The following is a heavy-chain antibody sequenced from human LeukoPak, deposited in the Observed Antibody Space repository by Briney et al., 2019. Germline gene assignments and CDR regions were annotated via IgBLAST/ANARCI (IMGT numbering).Heavy chain of an antibody. J-gene: IGHJ4*02. V-gene: IGHV4-31*01. D-gene: IGHD3-10*01. CDR1: GGSVNSGDYY. CDR2: IYNSGST. Sequence: SQTLSLTCTVSGGSVNSGDYYWSWIRQHPGKGLEWIGYIYNSGSTYYNPSLKSPVSISVDTSKSHFSLRLSSVTAADTAVYYCARGEYYGSGSYYPGDYWGQGTLVTVSS. CDR3: ARGEYYGSGSYYPGDY.